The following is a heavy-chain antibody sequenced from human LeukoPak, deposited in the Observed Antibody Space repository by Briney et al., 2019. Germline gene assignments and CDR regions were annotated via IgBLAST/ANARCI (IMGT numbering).Heavy chain of an antibody. D-gene: IGHD5-12*01. V-gene: IGHV3-43D*04. CDR3: AKPHLPVVATPYFDY. CDR2: ISWDGGTT. CDR1: GFTFDDYT. Sequence: GGSLRLSCAASGFTFDDYTMHWVRQAPGKGLEWVSLISWDGGTTYYADSVKGRFTISRDNSKNSLYLQMDSLRAEDTALYYCAKPHLPVVATPYFDYWGQGTLVTVSS. J-gene: IGHJ4*02.